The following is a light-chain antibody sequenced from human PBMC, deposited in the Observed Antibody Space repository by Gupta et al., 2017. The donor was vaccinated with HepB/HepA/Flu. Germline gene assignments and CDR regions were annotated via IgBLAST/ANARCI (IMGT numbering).Light chain of an antibody. CDR2: KVS. CDR3: MQGTHWRGT. J-gene: IGKJ2*01. CDR1: QSLLYTDGYTY. Sequence: GQPASISCRSSQSLLYTDGYTYLNWFQQRPGQSPRRLIYKVSNRDSGVPDRFSGSGSGTDFTLKISRVEAEDVGVYYCMQGTHWRGTCGQGTKLEIK. V-gene: IGKV2-30*01.